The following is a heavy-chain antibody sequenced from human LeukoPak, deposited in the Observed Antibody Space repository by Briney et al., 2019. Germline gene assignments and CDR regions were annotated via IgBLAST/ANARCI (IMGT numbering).Heavy chain of an antibody. Sequence: PSETLSLTCTVSGGSISSYYWSWIRQPPGKGLEWIGYIYYSGSTNYNPSLKSRVTISVDTSKNQFSLKLSSVTAADTAVYYCARLHDFYAFDIWGQGTMVTVSS. CDR2: IYYSGST. CDR3: ARLHDFYAFDI. J-gene: IGHJ3*02. D-gene: IGHD3/OR15-3a*01. V-gene: IGHV4-59*08. CDR1: GGSISSYY.